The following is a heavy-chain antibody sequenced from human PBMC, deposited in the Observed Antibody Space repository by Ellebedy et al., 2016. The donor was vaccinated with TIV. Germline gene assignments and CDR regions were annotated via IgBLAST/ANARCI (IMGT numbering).Heavy chain of an antibody. CDR1: GGSISSSSYY. V-gene: IGHV4-39*07. Sequence: SETLSLTCTVSGGSISSSSYYWGWIRQPPGKGLEWIGSIYYSGSTYYNPSLKSRVTVSVDTSKNQFSLKLSSVTAADTAVYYCANDAGGAFDIWGQGTMVTVSS. CDR2: IYYSGST. D-gene: IGHD3-3*01. J-gene: IGHJ3*02. CDR3: ANDAGGAFDI.